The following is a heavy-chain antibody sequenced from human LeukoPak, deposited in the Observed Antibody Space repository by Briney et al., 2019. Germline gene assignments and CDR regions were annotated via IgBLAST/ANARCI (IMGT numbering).Heavy chain of an antibody. CDR3: AITQGFYDFWSGYYGY. J-gene: IGHJ4*02. CDR1: GYSNSSGYY. Sequence: ASETLSLTCAVSGYSNSSGYYWGWIRQPPGKGLEWIGSIYHSGSTYYNPSLKSRVTISVDTSKNQFSLKQSSVTAADTAVYYCAITQGFYDFWSGYYGYWGQGTLVTVSS. V-gene: IGHV4-38-2*01. CDR2: IYHSGST. D-gene: IGHD3-3*01.